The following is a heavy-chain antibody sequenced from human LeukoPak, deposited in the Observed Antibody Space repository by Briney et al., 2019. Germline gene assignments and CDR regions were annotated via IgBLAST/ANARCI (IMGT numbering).Heavy chain of an antibody. V-gene: IGHV4-4*02. CDR3: ARSYFGSGTFNGFDY. CDR2: IYHSGTT. J-gene: IGHJ4*02. D-gene: IGHD3-10*01. CDR1: GTSISLSNW. Sequence: SETLSLTCAVSGTSISLSNWWTWVRQPPGKGLEWIGEIYHSGTTNYNPSLKSRVTTSPDKSRNQFSLNLNSVSAADTAVYYCARSYFGSGTFNGFDYWGQGTLVTVSS.